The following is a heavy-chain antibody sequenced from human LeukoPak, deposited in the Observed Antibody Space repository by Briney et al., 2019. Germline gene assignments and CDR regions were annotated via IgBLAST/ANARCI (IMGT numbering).Heavy chain of an antibody. CDR3: ARHVPVAPRNFDY. J-gene: IGHJ4*02. CDR1: GGSISSSSYY. Sequence: SETLSLTCTVSGGSISSSSYYWGWIRRPPGKGLEWIGSIYYSGSTYYNPSLKSRVTISVDTSKNQFSLKLSSVTAADTAVYYCARHVPVAPRNFDYWGQGTLVTVSS. V-gene: IGHV4-39*01. D-gene: IGHD3-10*02. CDR2: IYYSGST.